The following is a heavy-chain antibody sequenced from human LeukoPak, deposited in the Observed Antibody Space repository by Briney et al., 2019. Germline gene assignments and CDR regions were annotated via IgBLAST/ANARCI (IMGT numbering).Heavy chain of an antibody. CDR1: GFTFSSYA. V-gene: IGHV3-23*01. J-gene: IGHJ4*02. CDR3: AKDQLLIAAAGYFDY. D-gene: IGHD6-13*01. CDR2: ISGSGGST. Sequence: PGGSLRLSCAASGFTFSSYAMSRVRQAPGKGLEWVSAISGSGGSTYYADSVKGRFTISRDNPKNTLYLQMNSLRAEDTAVYYCAKDQLLIAAAGYFDYWGQGTLVTVSS.